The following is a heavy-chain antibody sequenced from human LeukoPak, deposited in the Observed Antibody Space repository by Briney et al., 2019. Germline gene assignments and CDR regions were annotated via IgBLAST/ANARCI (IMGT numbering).Heavy chain of an antibody. CDR1: GFTFSSYS. J-gene: IGHJ3*02. Sequence: GGSLRLSCAGSGFTFSSYSMHWVRQAPGKGREWVSSISSSSIYIYYADSLKGRFTISRDNAKNSLSLQMNSLRAEDTAVYYCARGRQNSGSYSDAFDIWGQGTVVTVSS. V-gene: IGHV3-21*01. D-gene: IGHD1-26*01. CDR3: ARGRQNSGSYSDAFDI. CDR2: ISSSSIYI.